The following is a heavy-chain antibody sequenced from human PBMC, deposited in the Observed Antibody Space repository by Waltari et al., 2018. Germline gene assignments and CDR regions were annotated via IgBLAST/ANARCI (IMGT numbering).Heavy chain of an antibody. CDR2: IYHSGST. V-gene: IGHV4-38-2*02. Sequence: QVQLQESGPGLVKPSETLSLTCTVSGYSISSGYYWGWIRQPPGKGLEWIGSIYHSGSTYYNPSLKSRVTISVDMSKNQFSLKRSSVIAADTAVYYCARADVTYFSWVDYWGQGTLVTVSS. D-gene: IGHD1-26*01. CDR1: GYSISSGYY. CDR3: ARADVTYFSWVDY. J-gene: IGHJ4*02.